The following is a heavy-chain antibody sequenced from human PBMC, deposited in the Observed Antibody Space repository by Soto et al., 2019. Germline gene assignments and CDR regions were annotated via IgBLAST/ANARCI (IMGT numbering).Heavy chain of an antibody. CDR2: INPSGGST. Sequence: QVQLVQSGAEVKKPGASVKVSCKASGYTFTSYYMHWVRQAPGQGLEWMGIINPSGGSTSYAQKFQGRVTMTRDTSTSTVYMELSSLRSEDTAVYYCARVRHIQLWLRRDYYGMDVWGQGTTVTDSS. CDR3: ARVRHIQLWLRRDYYGMDV. V-gene: IGHV1-46*03. D-gene: IGHD5-18*01. CDR1: GYTFTSYY. J-gene: IGHJ6*02.